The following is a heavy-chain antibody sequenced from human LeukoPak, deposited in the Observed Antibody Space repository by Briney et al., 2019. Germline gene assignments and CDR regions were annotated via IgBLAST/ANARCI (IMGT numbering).Heavy chain of an antibody. D-gene: IGHD1-26*01. J-gene: IGHJ4*02. CDR1: GFTFSSYE. V-gene: IGHV3-48*03. CDR2: ISSSGSTI. Sequence: GGSLRLSCAASGFTFSSYEMNWVRQAPGKGLEGVSYISSSGSTIYYADSVKGRFTISRDNAKNSLYLQMNSLRAEDTAVYYCARDSPKEQKSPYWGQGTLVTVSS. CDR3: ARDSPKEQKSPY.